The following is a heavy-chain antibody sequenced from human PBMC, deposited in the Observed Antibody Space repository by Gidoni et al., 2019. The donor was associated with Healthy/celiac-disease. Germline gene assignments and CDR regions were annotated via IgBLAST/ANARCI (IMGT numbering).Heavy chain of an antibody. Sequence: QVQLVESGGGVVQPGRSLRLSCASSGFTFSSYCMHWVRKAPGKGLEWVAVIWYDGRNKYYADSGKGRFTNSRDNSKSTMYLQMNSLRAEDTAVYYCARDAEEMGHSSGWYIGSGWFDPWGQGTLVTVSS. J-gene: IGHJ5*02. CDR2: IWYDGRNK. CDR3: ARDAEEMGHSSGWYIGSGWFDP. V-gene: IGHV3-33*01. CDR1: GFTFSSYC. D-gene: IGHD6-13*01.